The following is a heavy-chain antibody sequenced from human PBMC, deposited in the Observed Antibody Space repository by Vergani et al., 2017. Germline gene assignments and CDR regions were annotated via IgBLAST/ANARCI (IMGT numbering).Heavy chain of an antibody. CDR3: AKDQSYCSSTSCDAFDI. CDR1: GFTFSSYA. J-gene: IGHJ3*02. CDR2: ICGSGGRT. Sequence: EVQLLESGGGLVQPGGSLRLSCAASGFTFSSYAMSWVRQAPGKGLEWVSAICGSGGRTYYADSVKGRFTISRDNSKKPLYLQMNSLRAEDTAVYYCAKDQSYCSSTSCDAFDIWGQGTMVTVSS. V-gene: IGHV3-23*01. D-gene: IGHD2-2*01.